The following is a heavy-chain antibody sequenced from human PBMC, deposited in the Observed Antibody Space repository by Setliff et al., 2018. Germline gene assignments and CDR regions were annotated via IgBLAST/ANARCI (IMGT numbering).Heavy chain of an antibody. J-gene: IGHJ5*02. CDR3: ARVLVLGYNWFDP. D-gene: IGHD3-10*01. V-gene: IGHV4-4*08. Sequence: SETLSLTCTVSGGSISSYYWSWIRQPPWRGLEWIGYIYTSGSIKYNPSLKSRVTISIDTSKNQFSLKVNSVTAADTAVNFCARVLVLGYNWFDPWGQGTLVTVSS. CDR1: GGSISSYY. CDR2: IYTSGSI.